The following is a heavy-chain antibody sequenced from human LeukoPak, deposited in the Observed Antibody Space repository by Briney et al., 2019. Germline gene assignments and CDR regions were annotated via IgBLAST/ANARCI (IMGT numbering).Heavy chain of an antibody. V-gene: IGHV2-5*01. D-gene: IGHD1-26*01. CDR1: GFSLSTSGEG. CDR2: IYWTDEK. CDR3: AHSKGGSYFNWFDL. Sequence: SGPTLVNLTQTLTLTCTFSGFSLSTSGEGVGWIRQPPGKALEWLALIYWTDEKRYSPSLKTRLTVTKDTSKNQVVLTLTNLDPVDTATYFCAHSKGGSYFNWFDLWGPGTQVTVSS. J-gene: IGHJ5*02.